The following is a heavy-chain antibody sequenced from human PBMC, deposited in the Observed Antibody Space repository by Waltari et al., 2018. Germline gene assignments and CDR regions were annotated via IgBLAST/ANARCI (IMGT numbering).Heavy chain of an antibody. CDR3: ARVLIRTSGLNFDS. CDR2: IYSSGSA. V-gene: IGHV4-39*07. CDR1: YWSISSRRYC. J-gene: IGHJ4*02. Sequence: QQESGPSLVKPSETLSLTCTVSYWSISSRRYCWGWLRLAPGTGLGWIGHIYSSGSAYQNPSLKGRITMSVDSSKNQFSLTLSSVTAADTAVYYCARVLIRTSGLNFDSWGQGSLVTVSS. D-gene: IGHD3-16*01.